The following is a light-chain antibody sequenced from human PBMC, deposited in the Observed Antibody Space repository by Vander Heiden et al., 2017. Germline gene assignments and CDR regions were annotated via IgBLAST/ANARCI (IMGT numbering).Light chain of an antibody. CDR2: DAS. Sequence: DTVLTQSPATLSSSPGERATLSCRASQSVSSYLAWYQQKPGQAPRLLIYDASNRATGIPARFSGSGSGTDFTLTISSLEPEDFAVYYCQQYSNWPITFGQGTQLEIK. J-gene: IGKJ5*01. CDR1: QSVSSY. CDR3: QQYSNWPIT. V-gene: IGKV3-11*01.